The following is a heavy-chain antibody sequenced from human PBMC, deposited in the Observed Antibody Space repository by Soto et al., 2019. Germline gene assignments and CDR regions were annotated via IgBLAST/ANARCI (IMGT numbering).Heavy chain of an antibody. D-gene: IGHD3-22*01. CDR2: IIPIVGKA. J-gene: IGHJ5*02. CDR1: GGTFSSYA. CDR3: ARDRGPSSGYYPYWFDP. V-gene: IGHV1-69*12. Sequence: QVQLVQSGAEVKKPGSSVKVSCKASGGTFSSYAITWVRQAPGQGLEWMGGIIPIVGKANYAQKFQGRVTITADESTSTADMELSSLRSEDTAVYYCARDRGPSSGYYPYWFDPWGQGTLVTVSS.